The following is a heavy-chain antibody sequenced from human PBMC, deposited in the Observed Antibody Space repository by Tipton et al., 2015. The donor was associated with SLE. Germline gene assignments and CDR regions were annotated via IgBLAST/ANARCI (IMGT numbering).Heavy chain of an antibody. D-gene: IGHD2-21*01. Sequence: QVQLVQSGPEVKKPGASVKVSCKASGYTFTSYAITWVRQAPGQGLEWMGWISAYKGITNYAQKLQGRVTMTTDASTSTAYMKLRCPGSDATATYYCARRRDWDYYFYMDVWGAGNAVTVTS. CDR1: GYTFTSYA. V-gene: IGHV1-18*01. CDR3: ARRRDWDYYFYMDV. J-gene: IGHJ6*03. CDR2: ISAYKGIT.